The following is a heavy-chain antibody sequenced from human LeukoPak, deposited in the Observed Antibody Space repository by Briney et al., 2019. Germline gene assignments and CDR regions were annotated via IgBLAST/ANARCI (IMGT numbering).Heavy chain of an antibody. J-gene: IGHJ4*02. D-gene: IGHD1-1*01. V-gene: IGHV3-23*01. Sequence: GGSLRLSCAASGFTFSSYAMSWFRQAPGKGLEWVSAISGSGGSTYYADSVKGRFTISRDNSKNTLYLQMNSLRAEDTAVYYCARGGYQLDLWDYFDFWGQGTLVTVSS. CDR1: GFTFSSYA. CDR3: ARGGYQLDLWDYFDF. CDR2: ISGSGGST.